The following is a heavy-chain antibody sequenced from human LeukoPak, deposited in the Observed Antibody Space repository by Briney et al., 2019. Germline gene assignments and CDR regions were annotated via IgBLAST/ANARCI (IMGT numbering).Heavy chain of an antibody. CDR2: IYPGDSDT. V-gene: IGHV5-51*01. CDR3: ARPFRGGSYGNFDY. J-gene: IGHJ4*02. D-gene: IGHD1-26*01. Sequence: GESLKISCKGSGYSFTTYWSAWVRQMPGKGLEWMGIIYPGDSDTRYNPSFQGQVTISADKSISTAYLQWSSLKASDTAMYYCARPFRGGSYGNFDYWGQGTLVTVSS. CDR1: GYSFTTYW.